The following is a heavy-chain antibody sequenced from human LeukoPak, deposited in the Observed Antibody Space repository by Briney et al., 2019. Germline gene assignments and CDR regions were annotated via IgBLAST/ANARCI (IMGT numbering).Heavy chain of an antibody. CDR3: ARDGAYDILTGSPIYYFDY. D-gene: IGHD3-9*01. J-gene: IGHJ4*02. Sequence: ASVKVSCKASGGTFSSYAISWVRQAPGKGLEWVSAISGSGGSTYYADSVKGRFTISRDNSKNTLYLQMNSLRAEDTAVYYCARDGAYDILTGSPIYYFDYWGQGTLVTVSS. V-gene: IGHV3-23*01. CDR1: GGTFSSYA. CDR2: ISGSGGST.